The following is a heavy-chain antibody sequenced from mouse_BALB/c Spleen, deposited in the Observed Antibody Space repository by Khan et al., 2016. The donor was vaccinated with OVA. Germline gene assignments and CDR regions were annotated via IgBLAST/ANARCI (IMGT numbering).Heavy chain of an antibody. CDR1: GFTFSSFG. CDR3: ARWVGAMDY. D-gene: IGHD1-1*01. CDR2: ISSGSSTI. V-gene: IGHV5-17*02. Sequence: EVELVESGGGLVQPGGSRKLSCAASGFTFSSFGMHWVRQAPEKGLEWVAYISSGSSTIYYADTVKGRFTISRDNPKNTLFLQMTSLRSEDTAMYYCARWVGAMDYWGQGTSVTVSS. J-gene: IGHJ4*01.